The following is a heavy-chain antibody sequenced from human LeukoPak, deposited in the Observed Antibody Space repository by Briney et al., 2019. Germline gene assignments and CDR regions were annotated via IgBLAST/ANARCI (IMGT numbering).Heavy chain of an antibody. CDR1: GFTFSSYA. V-gene: IGHV3-23*01. CDR3: AKALSHCSGGSCYSAVDY. J-gene: IGHJ4*02. Sequence: GGALRLSCAACGFTFSSYAMNWVRQAAGKGLEGVSAISGSGGSTYYADSVKGRFTISRDNSKNTLYLQMNSLSAEDTAVYYCAKALSHCSGGSCYSAVDYWGQGTLVTVSS. D-gene: IGHD2-15*01. CDR2: ISGSGGST.